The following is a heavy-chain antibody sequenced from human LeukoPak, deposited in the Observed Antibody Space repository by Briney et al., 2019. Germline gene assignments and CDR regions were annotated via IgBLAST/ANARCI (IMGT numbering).Heavy chain of an antibody. V-gene: IGHV1-69*01. Sequence: GASVKVSCKASGRTFSSYAISWVRQAPGQGLEWMGGIIPIFGTANYAQKFQGRVTITADESTSTAYMELSSLRSEDTAVYYCARGGPNGYTYAVRYYNWFDPWGQGTLVTVSS. D-gene: IGHD5-24*01. CDR2: IIPIFGTA. CDR3: ARGGPNGYTYAVRYYNWFDP. J-gene: IGHJ5*02. CDR1: GRTFSSYA.